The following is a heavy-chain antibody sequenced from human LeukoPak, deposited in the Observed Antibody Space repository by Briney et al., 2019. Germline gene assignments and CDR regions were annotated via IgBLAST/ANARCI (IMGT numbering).Heavy chain of an antibody. Sequence: RTSETLSLTCTVSGGSISSGDYYWSWIRQPPGKGLEWIGYIYYSGSTYYNPSPKSRVTISVDTSKNQFSLKLSSVTAADTAVYYCARMGSGSSPWDYWGQGALVTVSS. D-gene: IGHD1-26*01. CDR3: ARMGSGSSPWDY. V-gene: IGHV4-30-4*01. CDR1: GGSISSGDYY. CDR2: IYYSGST. J-gene: IGHJ4*02.